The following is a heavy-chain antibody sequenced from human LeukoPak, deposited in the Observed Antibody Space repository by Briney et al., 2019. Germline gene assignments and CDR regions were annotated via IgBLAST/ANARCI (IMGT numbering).Heavy chain of an antibody. V-gene: IGHV3-23*01. J-gene: IGHJ6*02. CDR3: ARDGCTNGVCYSSYYYYGMDV. D-gene: IGHD2-8*01. CDR1: GFTFSNYA. Sequence: GGSLRLSCAASGFTFSNYAMSWVRQTPGKGLEWVSAISGSGGSTYYADSVKGRFTISRDNAKNSLYLQMNSLRAEDTAVYYCARDGCTNGVCYSSYYYYGMDVWGQGTTVTVSS. CDR2: ISGSGGST.